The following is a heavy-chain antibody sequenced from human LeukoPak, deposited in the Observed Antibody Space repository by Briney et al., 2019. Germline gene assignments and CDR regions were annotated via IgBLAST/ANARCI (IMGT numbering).Heavy chain of an antibody. V-gene: IGHV3-49*04. Sequence: GGSLRLSCAASGFTFSSYEMNWVRQAPGKGLEWVAFIRSKNYGGTTEYAASVKGRFTISRDDSESIVYLQMNSLKTEDTAVYYCTRDSNHYGSGSYYPDYWGQGTLVTASS. CDR2: IRSKNYGGTT. D-gene: IGHD3-10*01. CDR3: TRDSNHYGSGSYYPDY. J-gene: IGHJ4*02. CDR1: GFTFSSYE.